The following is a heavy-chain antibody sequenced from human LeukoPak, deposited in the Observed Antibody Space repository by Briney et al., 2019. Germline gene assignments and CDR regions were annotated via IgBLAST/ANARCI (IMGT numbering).Heavy chain of an antibody. CDR2: IYPGDSDT. CDR1: GDSFTSYW. J-gene: IGHJ3*01. V-gene: IGHV5-51*01. CDR3: ARRVRPTMIVVNDAFDV. Sequence: GESLKISCKGSGDSFTSYWMGWVSQMPGKGLEWKGIIYPGDSDTRYSPSFQGQVTISADNSISTSYLQWSSLKASDIAMYYCARRVRPTMIVVNDAFDVWGQGTMVTVSS. D-gene: IGHD3-22*01.